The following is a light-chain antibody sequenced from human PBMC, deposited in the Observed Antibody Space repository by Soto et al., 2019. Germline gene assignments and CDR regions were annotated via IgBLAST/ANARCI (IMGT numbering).Light chain of an antibody. CDR1: QSVSSN. V-gene: IGKV3-15*01. Sequence: EMVMTQSPATLSVSPGERATLSCRASQSVSSNLAWYQQKFGQAPRLLIYGASTRATGIPARFSGSGSGTEFTLTISSLQSEDFAIYYCQQYSNWPTFGQGTRLEI. CDR2: GAS. J-gene: IGKJ5*01. CDR3: QQYSNWPT.